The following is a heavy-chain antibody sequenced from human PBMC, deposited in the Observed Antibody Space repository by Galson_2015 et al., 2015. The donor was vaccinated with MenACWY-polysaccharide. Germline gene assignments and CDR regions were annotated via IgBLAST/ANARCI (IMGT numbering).Heavy chain of an antibody. CDR3: ARGISSSN. CDR2: INRDGSNT. CDR1: GFTFNTHW. Sequence: SLRLSCAASGFTFNTHWMHWVRHAPGKGLMWVSRINRDGSNTDYADSVKGRFTISRDNAKNTLFLQMNSLRAEDTAVCYCARGISSSNWGQGVLVTVSS. V-gene: IGHV3-74*01. J-gene: IGHJ4*02. D-gene: IGHD6-6*01.